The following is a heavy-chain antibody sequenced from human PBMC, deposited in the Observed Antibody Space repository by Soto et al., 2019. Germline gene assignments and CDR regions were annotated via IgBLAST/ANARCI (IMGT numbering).Heavy chain of an antibody. J-gene: IGHJ5*02. D-gene: IGHD4-4*01. Sequence: GGSLRLSCAASGFTFSSYWMHWVRQAPGKGLVWVSRINSDGSSTSYADSVKGRFTISRDNAKNTLYLQMNSLRAEDTAVYYCARARRTTPNWFDPWGQGTLVTVSS. V-gene: IGHV3-74*01. CDR1: GFTFSSYW. CDR2: INSDGSST. CDR3: ARARRTTPNWFDP.